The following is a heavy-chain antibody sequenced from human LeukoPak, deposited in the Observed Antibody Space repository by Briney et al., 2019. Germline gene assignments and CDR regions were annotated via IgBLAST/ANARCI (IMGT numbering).Heavy chain of an antibody. CDR1: GFTFSSYS. CDR3: AIREPIGY. V-gene: IGHV3-21*04. D-gene: IGHD6-13*01. CDR2: ISSSSSYI. Sequence: GGSPRLSCAASGFTFSSYSMNWVRQAPGKGLEWVSSISSSSSYIYYADSVRGRFTISRDNSKSTLYLQMNSLRVEDTAIYYCAIREPIGYWGQGSLVTVSP. J-gene: IGHJ4*02.